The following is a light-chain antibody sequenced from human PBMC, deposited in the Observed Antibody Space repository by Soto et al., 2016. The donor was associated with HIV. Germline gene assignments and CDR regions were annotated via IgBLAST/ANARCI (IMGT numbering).Light chain of an antibody. J-gene: IGKJ2*01. CDR2: KAS. CDR1: QSITDR. V-gene: IGKV1-5*03. CDR3: QQFGNSPYT. Sequence: DIQMTQSPSTLSASVGDRVTLTCRASQSITDRLAWYQQKPGKAPKILISKASSLQSGVPSRSSGSGSETDITLTISSLQPDDFATYYCQQFGNSPYTFGQGTKLEIK.